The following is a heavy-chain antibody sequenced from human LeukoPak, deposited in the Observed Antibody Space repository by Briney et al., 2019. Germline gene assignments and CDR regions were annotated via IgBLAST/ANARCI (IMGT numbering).Heavy chain of an antibody. Sequence: SGTLSLTCAVYGGSFSGYYWSWIRQPPGKGLEWIGEINHSGSTNYNPSLKSRVTISVDTSKNQFSLKLSSVTAADTAVYYCARGGPLRFPRGFNYWGQGTLVTVSS. D-gene: IGHD3-3*01. CDR3: ARGGPLRFPRGFNY. V-gene: IGHV4-34*01. J-gene: IGHJ4*02. CDR1: GGSFSGYY. CDR2: INHSGST.